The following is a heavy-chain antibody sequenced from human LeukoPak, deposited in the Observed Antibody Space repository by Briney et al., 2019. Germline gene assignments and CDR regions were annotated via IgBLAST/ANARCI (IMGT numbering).Heavy chain of an antibody. D-gene: IGHD1-26*01. CDR3: ATESYSGSYLYAFDI. CDR2: FDPEDGET. J-gene: IGHJ3*02. V-gene: IGHV1-24*01. CDR1: GYTLTELS. Sequence: ASVKVSCKVSGYTLTELSMHWVRQAPGNGLECMGGFDPEDGETIYAQKFQGRVTMTEDTSTDTAYMELSSLRSEDTAVYYCATESYSGSYLYAFDIWGQGTMVTVSS.